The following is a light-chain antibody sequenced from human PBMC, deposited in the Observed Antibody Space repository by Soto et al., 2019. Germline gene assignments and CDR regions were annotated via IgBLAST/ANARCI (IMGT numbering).Light chain of an antibody. Sequence: EIVLTQSPGTLSLSPGERASLSCRASQSVSSSYLAWYQQKPGQAPRLLIYGASSRATSIPDRFSGSGSGTDFTLTISRLESEDFAVYYCQQYGSSHPYTFGQGTKLEIK. CDR2: GAS. CDR1: QSVSSSY. V-gene: IGKV3-20*01. J-gene: IGKJ2*01. CDR3: QQYGSSHPYT.